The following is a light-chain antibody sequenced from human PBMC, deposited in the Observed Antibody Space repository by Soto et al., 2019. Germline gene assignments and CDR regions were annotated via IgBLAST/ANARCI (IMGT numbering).Light chain of an antibody. CDR2: EVS. CDR1: SSDVGGYNY. CDR3: SSYTSSSTL. V-gene: IGLV2-14*01. J-gene: IGLJ2*01. Sequence: QSALTQPASVSGSPGQSITISCTGTSSDVGGYNYVSWYQQHPGKAPKLMIYEVSNRPSGVSNRFSGSESGNTASLTISGLQAEDEADYYCSSYTSSSTLFGGGTKVTVL.